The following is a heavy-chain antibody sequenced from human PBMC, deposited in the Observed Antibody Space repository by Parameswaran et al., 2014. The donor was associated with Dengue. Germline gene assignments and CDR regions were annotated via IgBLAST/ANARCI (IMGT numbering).Heavy chain of an antibody. D-gene: IGHD6-13*01. J-gene: IGHJ4*02. Sequence: RWIRQPPGKGLEWVSGISGSGGSTYYADSVKGRFTISRDNSKNTLNLQMNSLRAEDTAVYYCAKDRSSRSGYTYFDYWGQGTLVTVSS. V-gene: IGHV3-23*01. CDR3: AKDRSSRSGYTYFDY. CDR2: ISGSGGST.